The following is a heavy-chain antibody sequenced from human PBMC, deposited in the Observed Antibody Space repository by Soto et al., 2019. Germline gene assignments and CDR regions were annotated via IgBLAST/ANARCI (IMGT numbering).Heavy chain of an antibody. D-gene: IGHD1-7*01. CDR3: ARDSIWNYGSYGMDV. CDR2: IYTSGST. V-gene: IGHV4-4*07. CDR1: GGSISSYY. J-gene: IGHJ6*02. Sequence: QVQLQESGPGLVKPSETLSLTCTVSGGSISSYYWSWIRQPAGKGLEWIGRIYTSGSTNYNPSLKSRVTMAVDTSKNQFSLKLSAVTVADTAVYYCARDSIWNYGSYGMDVWGQGTTVTVSS.